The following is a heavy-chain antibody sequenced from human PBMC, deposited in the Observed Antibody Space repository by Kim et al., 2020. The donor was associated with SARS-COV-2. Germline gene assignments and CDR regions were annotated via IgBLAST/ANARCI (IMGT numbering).Heavy chain of an antibody. CDR2: T. V-gene: IGHV1-2*02. J-gene: IGHJ3*01. Sequence: TQYAKRLQGRVPMSRENSNSTVYMELSRLKSDDTAVYYCARGANTLSAFDLWGQGTMVTVSS. CDR3: ARGANTLSAFDL.